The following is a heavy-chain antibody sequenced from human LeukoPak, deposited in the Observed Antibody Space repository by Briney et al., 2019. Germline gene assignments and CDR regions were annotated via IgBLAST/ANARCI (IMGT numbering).Heavy chain of an antibody. CDR3: ARGGYRGWGTPIYFDY. J-gene: IGHJ4*02. Sequence: GGSLRLSCAASGFTVSINYMSWVRQAPGKGLEWVSVIYSGGSTYYADSVKGRFTISRHNSKNTLYLQMNSLRAEDTAVYYCARGGYRGWGTPIYFDYWGQGTLVTVSS. D-gene: IGHD1-26*01. CDR2: IYSGGST. V-gene: IGHV3-53*04. CDR1: GFTVSINY.